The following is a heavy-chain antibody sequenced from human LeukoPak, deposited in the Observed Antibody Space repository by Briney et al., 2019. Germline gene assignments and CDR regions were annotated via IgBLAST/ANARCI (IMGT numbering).Heavy chain of an antibody. CDR3: AKEGGYNYGYLDY. D-gene: IGHD5-18*01. V-gene: IGHV3-23*01. CDR1: GFTYSSYA. CDR2: ISGRGDT. Sequence: GGSLRLSCAVSGFTYSSYAMSWVRQAPGKGLEGVSTISGRGDTYYVDSVKGRFTISRDNSKNTLYLQMNSLRAEDTAVYYCAKEGGYNYGYLDYWGQGSLVTVSS. J-gene: IGHJ4*02.